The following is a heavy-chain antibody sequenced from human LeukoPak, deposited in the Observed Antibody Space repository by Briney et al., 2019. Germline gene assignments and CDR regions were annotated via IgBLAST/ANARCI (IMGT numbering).Heavy chain of an antibody. J-gene: IGHJ5*02. CDR3: ARAGYTYGYSNWFDP. Sequence: SETLSLTCTVSGGSISSYYWSWIRQPAGKGLEWIGRIYTSGSTNYNPSLKSRVTMSVDTSKNQFSLKLSSVTAADTAVYYCARAGYTYGYSNWFDPWGQGTLVTVSS. CDR2: IYTSGST. CDR1: GGSISSYY. V-gene: IGHV4-4*07. D-gene: IGHD5-18*01.